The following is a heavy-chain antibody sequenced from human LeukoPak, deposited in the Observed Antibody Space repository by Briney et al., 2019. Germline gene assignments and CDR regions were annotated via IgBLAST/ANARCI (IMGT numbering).Heavy chain of an antibody. CDR3: ARADYDYVWGSYRQYYFDY. D-gene: IGHD3-16*02. CDR2: IKQDGSEK. J-gene: IGHJ4*02. CDR1: GFTFSSYW. V-gene: IGHV3-7*01. Sequence: GGSLRLSCAASGFTFSSYWMSWVRQAPGKGLDWVANIKQDGSEKYYVDSVKGRFTISRDNAKNSLYLQMNSLRAEDTAVYYCARADYDYVWGSYRQYYFDYWGQGTLVTVSS.